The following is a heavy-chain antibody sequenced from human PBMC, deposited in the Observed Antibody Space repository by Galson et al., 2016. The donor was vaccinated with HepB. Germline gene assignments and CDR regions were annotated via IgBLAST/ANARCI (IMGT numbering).Heavy chain of an antibody. Sequence: ETLSLTCAVSGDSISSYSWTWIRQLPGKRLEWIGFIHYNGNTNYNPSLKSRVPVSVDTSKNQFSLRVRSVTAADTAVYYCARRGSGWAFLGVDYFDLWGQGALVTVSS. J-gene: IGHJ4*02. CDR2: IHYNGNT. CDR3: ARRGSGWAFLGVDYFDL. V-gene: IGHV4-59*12. CDR1: GDSISSYS. D-gene: IGHD6-19*01.